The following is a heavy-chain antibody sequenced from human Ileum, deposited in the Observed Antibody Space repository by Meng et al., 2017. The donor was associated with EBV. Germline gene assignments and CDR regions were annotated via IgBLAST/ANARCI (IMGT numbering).Heavy chain of an antibody. V-gene: IGHV4-30-4*01. CDR2: IYNSGST. Sequence: VQLQESGPGRVKPSQTLSLNCTVSGGSISSSNYYWSWIRQPPGKGLEWSGHIYNSGSTYYNPSLKSRITISVDTSKNQFSLKLSSVTAADTAVYYCARGQKGYFDLWGRGTLVTVFS. J-gene: IGHJ2*01. CDR1: GGSISSSNYY. CDR3: ARGQKGYFDL.